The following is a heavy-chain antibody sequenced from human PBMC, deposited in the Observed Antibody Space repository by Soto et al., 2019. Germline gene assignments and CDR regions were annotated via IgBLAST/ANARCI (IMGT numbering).Heavy chain of an antibody. CDR1: GFTFSSYG. CDR2: IWYDGSNK. D-gene: IGHD1-26*01. V-gene: IGHV3-33*01. Sequence: QVQLVESGGGVVQPGRSLRLSCAASGFTFSSYGMHWVRQAPGKGLEWVAVIWYDGSNKYYADSVKGRFTISRDNSKNTLYLQMNSLRAEDTAVYYCARDSWELLGLVNDAFDIWGQGTKVTVSS. J-gene: IGHJ3*02. CDR3: ARDSWELLGLVNDAFDI.